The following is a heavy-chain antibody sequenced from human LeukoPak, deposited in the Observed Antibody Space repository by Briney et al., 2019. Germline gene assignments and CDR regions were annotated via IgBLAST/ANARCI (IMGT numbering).Heavy chain of an antibody. J-gene: IGHJ5*02. CDR2: IIPIFGTA. CDR3: ARGEAAGYCSGGSCHNWFDP. Sequence: AASVKVSCKASGGTFSSYAISWVRQAPGQRLEWMGGIIPIFGTANYAQKFQGRVTITTDESTSTAYMELSSLRSEDTAVYYCARGEAAGYCSGGSCHNWFDPWGQGTLVTVSS. V-gene: IGHV1-69*05. D-gene: IGHD2-15*01. CDR1: GGTFSSYA.